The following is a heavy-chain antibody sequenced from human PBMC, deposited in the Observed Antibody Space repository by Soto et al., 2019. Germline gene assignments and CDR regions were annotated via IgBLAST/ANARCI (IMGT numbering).Heavy chain of an antibody. CDR2: IYYSGST. CDR3: ARAMYYYGSGTYDNAYCFDY. Sequence: QVQLQESGPGLVKPSQTLSLTCTVSGGSISSSDYFWRWIRQHPGKGLEWIGYIYYSGSTYSNPSLKSRVTIAVDTSKNQCSLKLSSVTAADTAVYYCARAMYYYGSGTYDNAYCFDYWGQGTLVTVSS. J-gene: IGHJ4*02. V-gene: IGHV4-31*03. D-gene: IGHD3-10*01. CDR1: GGSISSSDYF.